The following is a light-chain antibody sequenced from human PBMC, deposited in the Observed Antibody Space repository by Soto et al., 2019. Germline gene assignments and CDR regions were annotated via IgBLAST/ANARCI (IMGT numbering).Light chain of an antibody. CDR1: SGHSSYA. Sequence: QPVLTQSPSASASLGASVKLTCTLSSGHSSYAIAWHQQQPEKGPRYLVKLNSDGSHSKGDGIPDRFSGSSSGAERYLIISSLQSEDEADYYCQTWGTGIHVFGTGTKVTVL. V-gene: IGLV4-69*01. CDR3: QTWGTGIHV. J-gene: IGLJ1*01. CDR2: LNSDGSH.